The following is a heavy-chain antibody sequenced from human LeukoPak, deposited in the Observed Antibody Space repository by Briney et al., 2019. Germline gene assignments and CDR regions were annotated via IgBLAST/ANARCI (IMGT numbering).Heavy chain of an antibody. CDR2: ISSDGDST. J-gene: IGHJ4*02. CDR1: GFIFRSYA. V-gene: IGHV3-23*01. CDR3: AKGMSSWYPFVF. D-gene: IGHD6-13*01. Sequence: GGSLRLSCAASGFIFRSYAMSWVRQAPGKGLEWVSGISSDGDSTYYADSVKGRFTISRDNSKNTLYLQMSTLRAEDTALYYCAKGMSSWYPFVFWGQGTLVTVSS.